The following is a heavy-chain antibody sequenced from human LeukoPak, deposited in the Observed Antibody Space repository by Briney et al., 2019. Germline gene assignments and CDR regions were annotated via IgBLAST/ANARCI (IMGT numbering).Heavy chain of an antibody. Sequence: GGSLRLSCAASGFTSSDYAMSWVRQAPGTGLEWFSAITGSGASTYYADSVRGRFTISRDNSKNTLYLQMNSLRAEDTALYFCAKDGSWGDYYFYFYIDVWGKGTTVTVSS. CDR1: GFTSSDYA. V-gene: IGHV3-23*01. D-gene: IGHD3-16*01. CDR2: ITGSGAST. CDR3: AKDGSWGDYYFYFYIDV. J-gene: IGHJ6*03.